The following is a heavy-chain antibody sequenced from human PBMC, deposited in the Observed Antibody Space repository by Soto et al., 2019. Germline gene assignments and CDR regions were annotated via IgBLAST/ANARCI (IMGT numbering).Heavy chain of an antibody. D-gene: IGHD1-1*01. Sequence: SETLSLTCTVSGGSISSYYWSWIRQPPGKGLEWIGYIYYSGSTNYNPSLKSRVTISVDTSKNQFSLKLSSVTAADTAVYYCATGYFDYWGQGTLVTVSS. V-gene: IGHV4-59*08. CDR2: IYYSGST. CDR1: GGSISSYY. CDR3: ATGYFDY. J-gene: IGHJ4*02.